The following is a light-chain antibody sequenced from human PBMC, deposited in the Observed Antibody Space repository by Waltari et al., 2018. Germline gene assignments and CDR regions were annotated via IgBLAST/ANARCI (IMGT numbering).Light chain of an antibody. CDR2: DVS. J-gene: IGLJ1*01. CDR3: SSFTGTSTL. Sequence: QSALTQPASVSGSPGQSLTIPCTGTSSDVGSYNSVSWYQQHPGKAPRLLIYDVSYRPSGISDRFSGSKSGNVASLTISGLQAEDEADYYCSSFTGTSTLFGTGTEVTVL. V-gene: IGLV2-14*03. CDR1: SSDVGSYNS.